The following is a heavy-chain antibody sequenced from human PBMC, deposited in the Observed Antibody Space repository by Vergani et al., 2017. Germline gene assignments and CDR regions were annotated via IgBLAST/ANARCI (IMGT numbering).Heavy chain of an antibody. CDR1: GFTFSSYG. J-gene: IGHJ6*02. Sequence: QVQLVESGGGVVQPGRSLRLSCAASGFTFSSYGMHWVRQAPGKGLEWVAVISYDGSNKYYADSVKGRFTISRDNSKNTLYLQMNSLRAEDTAVYYCARVLYGDYPDYYYYGMDVWGQGTTVTVSS. V-gene: IGHV3-30*03. CDR2: ISYDGSNK. CDR3: ARVLYGDYPDYYYYGMDV. D-gene: IGHD4-17*01.